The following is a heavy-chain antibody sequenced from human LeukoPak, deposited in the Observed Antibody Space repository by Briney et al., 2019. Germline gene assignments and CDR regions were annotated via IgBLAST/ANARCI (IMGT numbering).Heavy chain of an antibody. Sequence: ASVKVSRKASGYTFTSYGISWVRQAPGQGLEWMGWISAYNGNTNYAQKLQGRVTMTTDTSTSTAYMELRSLRSDDTAVYYCARVEGSVWSGYYAGNWFDPWGQGTLVTVSS. CDR2: ISAYNGNT. V-gene: IGHV1-18*01. D-gene: IGHD3-3*01. CDR3: ARVEGSVWSGYYAGNWFDP. J-gene: IGHJ5*02. CDR1: GYTFTSYG.